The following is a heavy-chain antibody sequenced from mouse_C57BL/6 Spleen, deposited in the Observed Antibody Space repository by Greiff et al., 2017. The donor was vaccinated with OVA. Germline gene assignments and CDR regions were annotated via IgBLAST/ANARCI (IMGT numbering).Heavy chain of an antibody. V-gene: IGHV7-3*01. Sequence: EVQRVESGGGLVQPGGSLSLSCAASGFTFTDYYMSWVRQPPGKALEWLGFIRNKANGYTTEYSASVKGRFTISRDNSQSILYLQMNALRAEDSATYYCARYSNWAAWFAYWGQGTLVTVSA. CDR3: ARYSNWAAWFAY. CDR2: IRNKANGYTT. D-gene: IGHD4-1*01. CDR1: GFTFTDYY. J-gene: IGHJ3*01.